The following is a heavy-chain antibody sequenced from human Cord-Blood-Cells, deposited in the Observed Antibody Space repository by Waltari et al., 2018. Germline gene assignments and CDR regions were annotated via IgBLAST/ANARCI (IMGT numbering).Heavy chain of an antibody. CDR2: IWYDGRNK. Sequence: QVQLVESGGGVVQPGRSLRLSCAASGFTFSSYGMHWVRQAPGNGLGWVAVIWYDGRNKYYAGSVKGRFTISRDNSKNTLYLQMNSLRAEDTAVYYCVRADANRWAFDIWGQGTMVTVSS. J-gene: IGHJ3*02. V-gene: IGHV3-33*01. CDR3: VRADANRWAFDI. D-gene: IGHD2-8*01. CDR1: GFTFSSYG.